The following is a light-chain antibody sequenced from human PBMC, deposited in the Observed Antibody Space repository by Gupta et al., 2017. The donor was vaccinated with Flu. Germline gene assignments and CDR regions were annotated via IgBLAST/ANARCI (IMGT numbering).Light chain of an antibody. CDR3: CSYATSSWV. V-gene: IGLV2-23*01. J-gene: IGLJ3*02. CDR1: SSDVGSDNL. CDR2: EDR. Sequence: QSALTQPASVSGSPGQSITISCTGTSSDVGSDNLVSWYQQHPGKAPKLMIYEDRKRPSGVSNRFSGSKSGNTASLTISGLQAEDEADYYCCSYATSSWVFGGGTKLTVL.